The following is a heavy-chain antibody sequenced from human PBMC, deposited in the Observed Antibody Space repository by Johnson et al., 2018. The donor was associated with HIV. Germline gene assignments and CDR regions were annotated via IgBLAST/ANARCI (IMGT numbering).Heavy chain of an antibody. V-gene: IGHV3-30*18. CDR3: AKDDRELDAFDI. CDR1: GFTFSSYW. CDR2: ISYDGSNQ. Sequence: QVQLVESGGGVVQPGGSLRLSCAASGFTFSSYWMHWVRQAPGKGLEWVAVISYDGSNQYYADSVKGRFTISRDNSKNTLYLQMNSLRAEDTAVYYCAKDDRELDAFDIWGQGTMVTVSS. J-gene: IGHJ3*02. D-gene: IGHD1-26*01.